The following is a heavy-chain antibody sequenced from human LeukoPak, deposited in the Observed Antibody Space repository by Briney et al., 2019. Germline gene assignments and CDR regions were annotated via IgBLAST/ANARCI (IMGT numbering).Heavy chain of an antibody. D-gene: IGHD5-12*01. CDR2: MNPNSGST. CDR1: GYTFTNYD. V-gene: IGHV1-8*03. CDR3: ARGRSTGYPYYFEY. J-gene: IGHJ4*02. Sequence: ASVTVSCKASGYTFTNYDINWVRQATGQGLEWMGWMNPNSGSTGYAQKFQGRVTITRNTSIITAYMELSGLRSEDTAVYYCARGRSTGYPYYFEYWGQGTLVTVSS.